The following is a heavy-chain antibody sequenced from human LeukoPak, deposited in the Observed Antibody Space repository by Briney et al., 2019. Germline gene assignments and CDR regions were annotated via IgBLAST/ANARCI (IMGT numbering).Heavy chain of an antibody. Sequence: ASVKVSCKASEGTFSSYAISWVRQAPGQGLEWMGRIIPIFGTANYAQKFQGRVTITTDESTSTAYMELSSLRSEDTAVYYCARDRPIYYDSSGYYYFDYWGQGTLVTVSS. CDR3: ARDRPIYYDSSGYYYFDY. V-gene: IGHV1-69*05. CDR2: IIPIFGTA. CDR1: EGTFSSYA. J-gene: IGHJ4*02. D-gene: IGHD3-22*01.